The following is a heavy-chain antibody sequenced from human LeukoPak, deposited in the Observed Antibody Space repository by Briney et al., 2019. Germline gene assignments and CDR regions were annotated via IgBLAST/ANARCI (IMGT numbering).Heavy chain of an antibody. J-gene: IGHJ3*01. CDR3: AKGDAGDWSAFDF. V-gene: IGHV3-23*01. CDR2: MSGNGGTA. D-gene: IGHD2-21*02. Sequence: GGSLRLSCAASGFTFSRYAMSWVRQAPGKGLEWVAVMSGNGGTALYAGSVRGRFTISRDNSKNTLSLEMNSLRAEDTALYFCAKGDAGDWSAFDFWGQGTMVTVSS. CDR1: GFTFSRYA.